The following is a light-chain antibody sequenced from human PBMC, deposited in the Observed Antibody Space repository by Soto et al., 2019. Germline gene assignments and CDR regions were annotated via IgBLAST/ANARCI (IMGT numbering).Light chain of an antibody. J-gene: IGKJ3*01. V-gene: IGKV3-20*01. CDR1: QSVRSSY. CDR3: QQYGSSPPT. Sequence: EIVLTQSPGTLSLSPGGRATLSCRASQSVRSSYLAWYQQRPGQAPRLLIFGASFRATGIPDRFSGSGSGTDFTLTISRLEPEDFAVYYCQQYGSSPPTFGPGTKVDIK. CDR2: GAS.